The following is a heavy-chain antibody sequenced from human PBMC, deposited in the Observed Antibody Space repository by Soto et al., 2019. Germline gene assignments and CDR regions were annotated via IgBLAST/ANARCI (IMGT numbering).Heavy chain of an antibody. V-gene: IGHV3-11*05. CDR3: ARVSPVATIAAGMFDY. CDR2: IDFSGDFV. J-gene: IGHJ4*02. CDR1: GFSFTDHC. D-gene: IGHD6-13*01. Sequence: PGGSLRVSWVGAGFSFTDHCMSWIRQATGRGLEWVSFIDFSGDFVSYSASVQGRFIISRDNAKKTVYLQMNDLKIEDTAVYYCARVSPVATIAAGMFDYWGQGALVTVSS.